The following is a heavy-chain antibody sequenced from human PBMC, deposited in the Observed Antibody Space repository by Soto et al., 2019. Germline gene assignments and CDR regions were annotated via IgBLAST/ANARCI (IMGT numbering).Heavy chain of an antibody. CDR2: IYYSGST. Sequence: SETLSLTCTVSGGSISSYYWSWIRQPPGKGLEWIGYIYYSGSTNYNPSLKSRVTMSVDTSKNQFSLKLSSVTAADTAVYYCAREPTHSGSYYYYYGMDVWGQGTTVTVSS. CDR3: AREPTHSGSYYYYYGMDV. CDR1: GGSISSYY. D-gene: IGHD1-26*01. J-gene: IGHJ6*02. V-gene: IGHV4-59*01.